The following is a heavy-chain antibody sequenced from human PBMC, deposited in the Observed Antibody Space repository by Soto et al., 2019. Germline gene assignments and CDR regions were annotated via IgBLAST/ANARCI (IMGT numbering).Heavy chain of an antibody. CDR3: ARDGTVRAAAAGTYRRSGYMDV. D-gene: IGHD6-13*01. CDR1: GGSFSGYY. CDR2: INHSGST. Sequence: SETLSLTCAVYGGSFSGYYWSWIRQPPGKGLEWIGEINHSGSTNYNPSLKSRVTISVDTSKNQFSLKLSSVTAADTAVYYCARDGTVRAAAAGTYRRSGYMDVWGKGTTVTVSS. V-gene: IGHV4-34*01. J-gene: IGHJ6*03.